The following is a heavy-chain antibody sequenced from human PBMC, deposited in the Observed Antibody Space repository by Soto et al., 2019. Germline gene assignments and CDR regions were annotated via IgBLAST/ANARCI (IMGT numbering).Heavy chain of an antibody. J-gene: IGHJ4*02. V-gene: IGHV3-33*01. Sequence: QVQLVESGGGVVQPGTSLRLSCVASGFTFDSHGMHWVRQAPGKGLEWVAIIWGDASKTYYADSAKGRFTISRDNFKKTAYLELTSVRADHTAAYDCATVEGSCDYRVQGALVTVS. CDR2: IWGDASKT. CDR3: ATVEGSCDY. CDR1: GFTFDSHG.